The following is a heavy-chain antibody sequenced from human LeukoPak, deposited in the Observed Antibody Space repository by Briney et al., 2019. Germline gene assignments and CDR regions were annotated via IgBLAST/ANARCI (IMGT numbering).Heavy chain of an antibody. J-gene: IGHJ3*02. CDR1: GGSISNYY. V-gene: IGHV4-4*07. D-gene: IGHD2-2*01. Sequence: SETLSLTCTVSGGSISNYYWSWIRQPAGKGLEWIGRIYTSGSTNYNPSLESRVTMSVDTSKEQFSLILSSVTAADTAVYYCARDRCNSTNCSARVAFDIWGQGTMVTVSS. CDR3: ARDRCNSTNCSARVAFDI. CDR2: IYTSGST.